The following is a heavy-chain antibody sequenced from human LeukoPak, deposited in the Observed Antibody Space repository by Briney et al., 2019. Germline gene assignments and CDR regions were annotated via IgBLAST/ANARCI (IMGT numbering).Heavy chain of an antibody. Sequence: ASVKVSFTASGYTFTGYYMHWVRQAPGQGLEWMGWINPNSGGTNYAQKFQGRVTMTRDTSISTAYMELSRLRSDDTAVFYCARESPLRAFDIWGQGTMVTVSS. J-gene: IGHJ3*02. CDR3: ARESPLRAFDI. CDR1: GYTFTGYY. V-gene: IGHV1-2*02. CDR2: INPNSGGT.